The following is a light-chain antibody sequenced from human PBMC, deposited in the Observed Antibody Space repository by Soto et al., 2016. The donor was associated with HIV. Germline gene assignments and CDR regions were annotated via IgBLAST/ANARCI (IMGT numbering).Light chain of an antibody. CDR2: GKN. CDR1: SLRIYY. V-gene: IGLV3-19*01. J-gene: IGLJ3*02. Sequence: SSELTQDPAVSVALGQTVRITCQGDSLRIYYASWYQQKPGQAPLLIFYGKNNRPSGIPDRFSGSTSGNTASLTIARAQAEDEADYYRNSRDSSGDHVMFGGGTKLTVL. CDR3: NSRDSSGDHVM.